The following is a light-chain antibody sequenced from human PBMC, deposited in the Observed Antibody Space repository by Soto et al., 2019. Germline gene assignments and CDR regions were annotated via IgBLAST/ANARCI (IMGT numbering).Light chain of an antibody. Sequence: EILLTQSPATLCLSPGERATLSCRASQSVSSYLAWYQQKPGQAPRLLIYGASSRATGIPDRFSGSASGTDFTLTISRLEPEDFAVYYCQQYGSSGTFGQGTKVDIK. CDR3: QQYGSSGT. V-gene: IGKV3-20*01. J-gene: IGKJ1*01. CDR1: QSVSSY. CDR2: GAS.